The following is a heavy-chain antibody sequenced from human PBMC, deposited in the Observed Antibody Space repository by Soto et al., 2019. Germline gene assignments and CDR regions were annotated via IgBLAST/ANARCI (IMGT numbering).Heavy chain of an antibody. Sequence: ASVKVSCKASGGTFSTYTISWVRQAPGQGLEWMGRIIPILGKANYAQKFQGRVTITRDTSANTAYMELSNLRSEDTAVYFCARGGRQCGSTSCYSPLTDWGQGVLVTVSS. J-gene: IGHJ1*01. D-gene: IGHD2-2*01. CDR1: GGTFSTYT. V-gene: IGHV1-69*08. CDR3: ARGGRQCGSTSCYSPLTD. CDR2: IIPILGKA.